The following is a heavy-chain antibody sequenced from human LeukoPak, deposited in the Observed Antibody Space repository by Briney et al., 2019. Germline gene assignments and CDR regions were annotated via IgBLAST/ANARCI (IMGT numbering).Heavy chain of an antibody. Sequence: SEALSLTCTVSGGSISSYYWSWIRQPPGKGLEWIGYIYYSGSTNYNPSLKSRVTISVDTSKNQFSLKLSSVTAADTAVYYCARETKDYGGTPREYYFDYWGQGTLVTVSS. V-gene: IGHV4-59*12. D-gene: IGHD4-23*01. CDR1: GGSISSYY. CDR3: ARETKDYGGTPREYYFDY. CDR2: IYYSGST. J-gene: IGHJ4*02.